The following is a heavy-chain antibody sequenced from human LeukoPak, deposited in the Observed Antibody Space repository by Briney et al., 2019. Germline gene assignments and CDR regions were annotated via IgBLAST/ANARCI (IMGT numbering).Heavy chain of an antibody. V-gene: IGHV4-59*12. CDR3: SRENGAFSPFGF. D-gene: IGHD2-8*01. Sequence: SETLSLTCTVSGGSISSYYWSWIRQPPGKGLEWIGYIYYSGSTNYNPSLKSRVTISVDTSKNQFSLNLSSVTAADTAVYYCSRENGAFSPFGFWGQGTLVTVPS. J-gene: IGHJ4*02. CDR2: IYYSGST. CDR1: GGSISSYY.